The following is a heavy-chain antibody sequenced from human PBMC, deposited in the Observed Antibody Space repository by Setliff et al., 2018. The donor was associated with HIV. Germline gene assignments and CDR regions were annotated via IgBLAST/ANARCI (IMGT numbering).Heavy chain of an antibody. CDR2: IYSSGTT. D-gene: IGHD3-16*02. CDR3: ARRSAKSSFLYFDY. J-gene: IGHJ4*02. V-gene: IGHV4-59*08. Sequence: PSETMSLTCTVSGDSINGYYWSWFRQPPGRGLEWIGYIYSSGTTKYNPSLKSRVTILVDTSKNQFSLRLSSVTAADTAVYYCARRSAKSSFLYFDYWGQVTLVTVSS. CDR1: GDSINGYY.